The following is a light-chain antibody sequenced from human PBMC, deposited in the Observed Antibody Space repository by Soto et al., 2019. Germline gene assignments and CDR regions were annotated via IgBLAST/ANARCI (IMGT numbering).Light chain of an antibody. CDR1: QSVGSRF. Sequence: EIVMTQSPGTLSLSPGERATLSCRASQSVGSRFLAWYQQKPGQAPRLLISGTFSRATGIPDRFSGSGSGTEFTLTISSLQPDDFATYYCQQYNSYCTFGQGTKVDIK. V-gene: IGKV3-20*01. J-gene: IGKJ1*01. CDR2: GTF. CDR3: QQYNSYCT.